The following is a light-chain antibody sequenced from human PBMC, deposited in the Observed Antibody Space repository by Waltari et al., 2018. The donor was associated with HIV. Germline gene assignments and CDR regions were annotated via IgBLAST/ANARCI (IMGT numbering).Light chain of an antibody. J-gene: IGLJ2*01. V-gene: IGLV4-69*01. CDR2: INSDGSH. CDR3: QTWDTGIVL. CDR1: SGPTKYA. Sequence: QLVVTQSPSASASLGASVKLTCTLSSGPTKYAIAWPQQQPGKGPRCLMKINSDGSHRKGDGIPDRFSGSSSGTDRYLTISSLQSEDEAVYYCQTWDTGIVLFGGGTEVTV.